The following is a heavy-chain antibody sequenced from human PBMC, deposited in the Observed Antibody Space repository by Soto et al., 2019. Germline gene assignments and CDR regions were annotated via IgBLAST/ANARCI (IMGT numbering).Heavy chain of an antibody. V-gene: IGHV4-59*08. CDR2: IYYGGTT. CDR3: ARHEAGGSLVYGMDV. J-gene: IGHJ6*02. D-gene: IGHD3-10*01. Sequence: SETLSLTCTVSGGAFSPNYWSWIRQPPGKGLEWVGYIYYGGTTSYNPSLKSRVTISLETSKSQFSLRLTSVTAADTAMYYCARHEAGGSLVYGMDVWGQGTTVTVSS. CDR1: GGAFSPNY.